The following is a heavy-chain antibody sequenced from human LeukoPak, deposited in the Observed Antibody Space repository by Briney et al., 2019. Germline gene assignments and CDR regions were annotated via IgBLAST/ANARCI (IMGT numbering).Heavy chain of an antibody. D-gene: IGHD3-3*01. V-gene: IGHV3-15*01. CDR2: IKSKTDGGTT. CDR1: GFTFSNAW. CDR3: TTGPLTYYDFWSGYYTDFDY. J-gene: IGHJ4*02. Sequence: GWSLRLSCAASGFTFSNAWMSWVRQAPGKGLEWVGRIKSKTDGGTTDYAAPVKGRFTISRDDSKNTLYLQMNSLKTEDTAVYYCTTGPLTYYDFWSGYYTDFDYWGQGTLVTVSS.